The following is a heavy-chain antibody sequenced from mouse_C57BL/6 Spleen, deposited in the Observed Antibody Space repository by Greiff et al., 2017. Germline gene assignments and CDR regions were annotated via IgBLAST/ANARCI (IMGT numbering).Heavy chain of an antibody. CDR1: GYTFTSYW. Sequence: VQLQQPGAELVMPGASVKLSCKASGYTFTSYWMHWVKQRPGQGLEWIGEIDPSDSYTNYNQKFKGKSTLTVDKSSSTAYMQLSSLTSEDSAVYYCARWSSLLRSGMDYWGQGTSVTVSS. CDR3: ARWSSLLRSGMDY. D-gene: IGHD1-1*01. J-gene: IGHJ4*01. V-gene: IGHV1-69*01. CDR2: IDPSDSYT.